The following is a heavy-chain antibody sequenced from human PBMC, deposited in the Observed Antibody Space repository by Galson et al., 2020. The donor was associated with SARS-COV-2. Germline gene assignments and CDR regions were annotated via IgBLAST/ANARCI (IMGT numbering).Heavy chain of an antibody. V-gene: IGHV2-70*11. CDR1: GFSLRTSGMY. Sequence: SGPTLVKPTQTLTLTCTFSGFSLRTSGMYVSWIRQPPGKALEWLARIDWDDDKYYSTSLKTRLTISKDTSKNQVVLTMTNMDPVDTATYYCARMVVRGVTYDYWGQGTLVTVSS. D-gene: IGHD3-10*01. CDR3: ARMVVRGVTYDY. CDR2: IDWDDDK. J-gene: IGHJ4*02.